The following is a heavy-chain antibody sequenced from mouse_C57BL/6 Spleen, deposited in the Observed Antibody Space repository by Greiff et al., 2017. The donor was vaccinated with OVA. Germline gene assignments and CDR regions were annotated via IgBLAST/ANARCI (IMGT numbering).Heavy chain of an antibody. J-gene: IGHJ2*01. V-gene: IGHV3-6*01. CDR3: ARSPLTGGFDY. CDR2: ISYDGSN. Sequence: DVKLEESGPGLVKPAQSLSLTCYVTGYSITSGYYWNWIRQFPGNKLEWMGYISYDGSNNYNPSLKNRTSITRDTSKNQFFLKLNSVTTEDTATFYCARSPLTGGFDYWGQGTTLTVSS. CDR1: GYSITSGYY.